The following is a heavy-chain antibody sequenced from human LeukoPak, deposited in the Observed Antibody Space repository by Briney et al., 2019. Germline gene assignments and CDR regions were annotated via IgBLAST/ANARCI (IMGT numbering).Heavy chain of an antibody. CDR2: VYYSGST. CDR1: GDSISTYY. Sequence: PSETLSLTCTVSGDSISTYYWSWIRQPPGKGLEWIGYVYYSGSTTYNPSLKSRVTISADTSKNQFSLKLTSVTAADTAVYYCARASGSSYVVFFFDYWGQGTLVTVSS. J-gene: IGHJ4*02. CDR3: ARASGSSYVVFFFDY. D-gene: IGHD3-10*01. V-gene: IGHV4-59*01.